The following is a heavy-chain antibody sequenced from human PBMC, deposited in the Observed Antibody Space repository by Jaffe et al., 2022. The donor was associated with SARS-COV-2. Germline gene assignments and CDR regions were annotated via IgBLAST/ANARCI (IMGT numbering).Heavy chain of an antibody. CDR3: VRGGEYSISGLDY. CDR2: ISSDGRST. Sequence: EVQLVESGRGLIQPGGSLRLSCAASGFTLSTYYMHWVRQAPGKGLVWVSRISSDGRSTSYADSVKGRFTISRDNAKNTLYLQMNSLRGEDTAVYYCVRGGEYSISGLDYWGQGTLVTVSS. J-gene: IGHJ4*02. D-gene: IGHD6-6*01. CDR1: GFTLSTYY. V-gene: IGHV3-74*01.